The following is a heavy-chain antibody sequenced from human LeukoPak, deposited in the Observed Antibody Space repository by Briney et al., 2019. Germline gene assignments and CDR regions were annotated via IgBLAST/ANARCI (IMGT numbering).Heavy chain of an antibody. V-gene: IGHV3-23*01. CDR1: GFTFSNTW. D-gene: IGHD2-15*01. Sequence: GGSLRLSCAASGFTFSNTWMSWVRQAPGKGLEWVSAISGSGGSTYYADSVKGRFTISRDNSKNTLYLQMNSLRAEDTAVYYCAKGSTGWWGYYFDYWGQGTLVTVSS. CDR2: ISGSGGST. J-gene: IGHJ4*02. CDR3: AKGSTGWWGYYFDY.